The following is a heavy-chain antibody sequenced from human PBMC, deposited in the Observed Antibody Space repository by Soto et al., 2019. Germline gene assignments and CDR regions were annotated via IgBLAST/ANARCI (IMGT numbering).Heavy chain of an antibody. CDR2: ISPPGGTT. D-gene: IGHD5-18*01. CDR1: GFTFSRFA. V-gene: IGHV3-23*01. J-gene: IGHJ4*02. Sequence: GGSLRLSCVASGFTFSRFAMSWVRQAPGKGLEWVSTISPPGGTTFYADSARGRFTISRDNSKNTLYLELNSLGAEDTAIYYCAKDLTPIQLWPSSFDFWGQGTLVTVSS. CDR3: AKDLTPIQLWPSSFDF.